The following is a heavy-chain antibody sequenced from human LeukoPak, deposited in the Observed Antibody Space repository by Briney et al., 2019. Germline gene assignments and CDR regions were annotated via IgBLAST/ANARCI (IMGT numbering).Heavy chain of an antibody. Sequence: GTSLRLSCAASKFTFSNFGMQWVRQAPAKGLEWVSAIGGSGGSTYYADSVKGRFTISRDNSKNTLYLQMNSLRAEDTAVYYCAKDLYYYGSFDYWGQGTLVTVSS. CDR3: AKDLYYYGSFDY. V-gene: IGHV3-23*01. J-gene: IGHJ4*02. CDR1: KFTFSNFG. CDR2: IGGSGGST. D-gene: IGHD3-10*01.